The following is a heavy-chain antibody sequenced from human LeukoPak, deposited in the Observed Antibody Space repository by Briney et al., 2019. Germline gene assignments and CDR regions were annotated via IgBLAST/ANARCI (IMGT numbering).Heavy chain of an antibody. CDR1: AFSLSPYE. J-gene: IGHJ4*02. Sequence: GGSLRLSCAASAFSLSPYEMNWFRQAPGKGLERVSYIRSSGSYTSYADAVKGRFTVSRDNAKNSLYLQMNRLRAEDTAVYYCGTGNSGLTEKYWGQGTLVTVSS. CDR2: IRSSGSYT. D-gene: IGHD7-27*01. V-gene: IGHV3-48*03. CDR3: GTGNSGLTEKY.